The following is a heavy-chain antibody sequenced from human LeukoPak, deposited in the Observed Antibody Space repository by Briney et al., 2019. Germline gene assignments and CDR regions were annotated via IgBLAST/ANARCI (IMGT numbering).Heavy chain of an antibody. D-gene: IGHD2-2*01. CDR2: MYYSGST. V-gene: IGHV4-39*01. CDR3: ARRGWGSSSTSFYHG. J-gene: IGHJ4*02. Sequence: PSETLSLTCTVSGGSISSRSYYWDWIRQPPGQGLEWIGSMYYSGSTYYNPSLQSRVTISVDTSKNQFSLMLNSVTAADTAVYYCARRGWGSSSTSFYHGWGRGTLVTVFS. CDR1: GGSISSRSYY.